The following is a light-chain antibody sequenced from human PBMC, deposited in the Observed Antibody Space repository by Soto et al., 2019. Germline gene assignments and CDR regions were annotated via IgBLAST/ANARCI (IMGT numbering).Light chain of an antibody. V-gene: IGKV3D-15*01. Sequence: EIVLTQSPGTLSLSPGVRATLSCRAGQRINSDVAVYQQKVGQTARLLINGASTRATGIAARFSGSGGGTEFIITISGIQSEDFATDYCQQYNNWPVTFGGGTKVDIK. J-gene: IGKJ4*01. CDR1: QRINSD. CDR3: QQYNNWPVT. CDR2: GAS.